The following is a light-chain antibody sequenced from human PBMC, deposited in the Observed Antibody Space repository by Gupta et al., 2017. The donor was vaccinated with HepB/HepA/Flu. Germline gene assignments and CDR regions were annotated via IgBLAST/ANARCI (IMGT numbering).Light chain of an antibody. V-gene: IGKV3-20*01. CDR2: GTS. CDR3: QHYGSSPPVT. Sequence: EIVLTQSTGTLSLSPGERATLSCRASQSVSSNYLVWFQQKPGQAPRLLIYGTSSRATGIPDRFSGSGSGTDFILTISRLEPEDFAVYYCQHYGSSPPVTFGGGTKVEIK. J-gene: IGKJ4*01. CDR1: QSVSSNY.